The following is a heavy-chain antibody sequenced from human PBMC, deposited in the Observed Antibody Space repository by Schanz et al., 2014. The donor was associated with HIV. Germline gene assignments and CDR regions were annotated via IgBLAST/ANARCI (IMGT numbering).Heavy chain of an antibody. CDR3: ASGRFDTVIWWGDAFLI. CDR2: IIPIFGTT. V-gene: IGHV1-69*01. CDR1: GGRFSSYA. Sequence: QVPLVQSGSEVKKPGSSVKVSCASSGGRFSSYAISWVRQAPGQGLEWMGGIIPIFGTTNYAQKFQGRVTITADESTSTAYMELSSLRSEDTAVYYCASGRFDTVIWWGDAFLIWGRGTMVTVSS. D-gene: IGHD5-18*01. J-gene: IGHJ3*02.